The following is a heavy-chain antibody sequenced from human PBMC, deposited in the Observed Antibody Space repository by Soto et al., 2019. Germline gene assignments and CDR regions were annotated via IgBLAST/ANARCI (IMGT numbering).Heavy chain of an antibody. CDR2: ISGNGGTT. Sequence: EVQLLESGGALVQPGGSLRLSCAASGFTFSSTAMSWVRQAPGKGLEWVSTISGNGGTTYYADSVRGRLTISRDNSKNTVYLQMNSLTGEDTAVYYCARMTGFDYWGQGTLVTVSS. V-gene: IGHV3-23*01. J-gene: IGHJ4*02. CDR1: GFTFSSTA. D-gene: IGHD3-9*01. CDR3: ARMTGFDY.